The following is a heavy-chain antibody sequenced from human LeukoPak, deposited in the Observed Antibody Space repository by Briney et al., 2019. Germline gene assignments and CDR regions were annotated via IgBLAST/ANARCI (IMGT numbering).Heavy chain of an antibody. CDR1: GFTFSSYA. J-gene: IGHJ4*02. CDR3: AKPAAVATIRNFDS. V-gene: IGHV3-23*01. D-gene: IGHD5-24*01. CDR2: ITGPGITT. Sequence: GGSLRLSCAASGFTFSSYAMVWVRQAPGKGLEWFSAITGPGITTYSTDSVKGRFTLSRDNSRNTLNLQMNSLRAEDTALYYCAKPAAVATIRNFDSWGQGTLVTVSS.